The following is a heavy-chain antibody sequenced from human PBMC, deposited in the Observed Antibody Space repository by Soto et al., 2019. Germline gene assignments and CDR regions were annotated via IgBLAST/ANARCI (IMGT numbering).Heavy chain of an antibody. V-gene: IGHV3-66*01. CDR1: GFIVSNNY. CDR2: IHRAGTT. Sequence: EVQLVESGGGLVQPGGSLRLSCAASGFIVSNNYFTWVRQAPGKGLESVSVIHRAGTTYYADSVKGRFTISRDNSKNTVYLQMNSLRADDTAVYYRARVDGGNSAWGQGTLVTVSS. J-gene: IGHJ5*02. CDR3: ARVDGGNSA. D-gene: IGHD2-21*02.